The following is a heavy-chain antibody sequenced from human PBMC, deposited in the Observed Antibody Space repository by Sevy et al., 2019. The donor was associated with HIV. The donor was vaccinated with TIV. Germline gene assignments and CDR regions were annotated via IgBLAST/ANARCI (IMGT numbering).Heavy chain of an antibody. V-gene: IGHV4-59*11. J-gene: IGHJ4*02. D-gene: IGHD1-26*01. Sequence: SETLSLTCTVSGGSITSLYWNWIRQPPGKGLEWIANIYYNGHINYNPSLKSRVTLSLDTSKNQLSLRQSSVPAADTAMYYCAGENAWGRGYSWGQGTLVTVSS. CDR1: GGSITSLY. CDR3: AGENAWGRGYS. CDR2: IYYNGHI.